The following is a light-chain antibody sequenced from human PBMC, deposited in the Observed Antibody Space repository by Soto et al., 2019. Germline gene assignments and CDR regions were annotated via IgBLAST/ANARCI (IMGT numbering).Light chain of an antibody. V-gene: IGLV4-69*01. Sequence: QSVLTQSPSASASLGASVKLTCTLSSGHSNYAIAWHQQQSEKGPRYLMKLNSDGSHSKGDGIPDRFSGSSSGAERYLTISTLKSEDEADYYSQTWGSGIVVFGGGTKVTVL. CDR3: QTWGSGIVV. CDR1: SGHSNYA. J-gene: IGLJ2*01. CDR2: LNSDGSH.